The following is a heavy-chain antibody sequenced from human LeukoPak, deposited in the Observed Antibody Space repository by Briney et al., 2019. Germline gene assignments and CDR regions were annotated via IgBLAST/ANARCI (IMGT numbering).Heavy chain of an antibody. D-gene: IGHD3-3*01. CDR3: ARPRYDFWSGYYALYYYGMDV. CDR1: GGTFSSYA. J-gene: IGHJ6*02. Sequence: GASVKVSCKASGGTFSSYAISWVRQAPGQGLEWMGGIIPIFGTANYAQKFQGRVTITADESTSTAYMELSSLRSEDTAVYYCARPRYDFWSGYYALYYYGMDVWGQGTTVTVSS. V-gene: IGHV1-69*13. CDR2: IIPIFGTA.